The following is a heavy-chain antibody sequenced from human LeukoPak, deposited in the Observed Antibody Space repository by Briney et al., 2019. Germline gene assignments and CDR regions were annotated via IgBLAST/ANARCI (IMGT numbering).Heavy chain of an antibody. V-gene: IGHV3-53*04. CDR2: IYTAGDT. Sequence: GGSLRLSCAVSGFTVSNNYMNWVRQAPGKGLEWVSVIYTAGDTYYADSVKGRFTTSRHNSTNTPFFQKNSRRTADTTVYYYGGGVTDYNYAMDVWGQGTTVTVSS. D-gene: IGHD3-16*02. CDR3: GGGVTDYNYAMDV. CDR1: GFTVSNNY. J-gene: IGHJ6*02.